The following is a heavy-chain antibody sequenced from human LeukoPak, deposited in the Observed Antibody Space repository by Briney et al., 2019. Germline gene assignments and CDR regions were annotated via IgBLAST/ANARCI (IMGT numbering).Heavy chain of an antibody. V-gene: IGHV3-23*01. D-gene: IGHD6-19*01. CDR1: GFTFSSYA. J-gene: IGHJ4*02. CDR3: AKKGAVAGPYYFDY. CDR2: ISGSGGST. Sequence: PGGSLRLSCAASGFTFSSYAMSWVCKAPGKGLEWVSAISGSGGSTYYADSVKGRFTISRDNSKNTLYLQMNSLRAEDTAVYYCAKKGAVAGPYYFDYWGQGTLVTVSS.